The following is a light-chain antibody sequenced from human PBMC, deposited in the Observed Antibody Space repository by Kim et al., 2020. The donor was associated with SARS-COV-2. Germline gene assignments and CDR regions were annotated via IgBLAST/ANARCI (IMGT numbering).Light chain of an antibody. CDR2: DVT. J-gene: IGLJ2*01. CDR3: SSYADSVV. V-gene: IGLV2-14*03. Sequence: QSALTQPASVSGSPGQSITISCTGSSSDIGGHSYVSWYQHHPGKAPKVIIYDVTIRSSGVSNRFSGSKSGNTASLIISGLQAEDEADYYCSSYADSVVFGGGTQLTVL. CDR1: SSDIGGHSY.